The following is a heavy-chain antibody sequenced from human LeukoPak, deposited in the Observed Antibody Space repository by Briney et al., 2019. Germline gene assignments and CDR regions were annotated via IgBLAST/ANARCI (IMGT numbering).Heavy chain of an antibody. V-gene: IGHV3-23*01. J-gene: IGHJ4*02. Sequence: GGSLRLSCAASGFTFSSYAMTWVRQAPGEGLEWVSGISGSGTSTYYADSVKGRFTMSRDNSKSTLYLQMISLRADDTAIYYCAEDRDLYGGYVWVVDSWGQGTLVTVSS. CDR2: ISGSGTST. CDR3: AEDRDLYGGYVWVVDS. CDR1: GFTFSSYA. D-gene: IGHD5-12*01.